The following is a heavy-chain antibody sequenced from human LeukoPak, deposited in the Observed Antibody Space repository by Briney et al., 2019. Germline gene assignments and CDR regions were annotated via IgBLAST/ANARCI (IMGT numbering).Heavy chain of an antibody. CDR2: INHSGSA. Sequence: PSETLSLTCAVYGGSFSGYYWSWIRQPPGKGLEWIGEINHSGSAYYNPSLKSQVTISVDRSKNQFSLKLSSVTAADTAVYYCARTRHGIAAADYFDYWGQGTLVTVSS. CDR1: GGSFSGYY. V-gene: IGHV4-34*01. CDR3: ARTRHGIAAADYFDY. D-gene: IGHD6-13*01. J-gene: IGHJ4*02.